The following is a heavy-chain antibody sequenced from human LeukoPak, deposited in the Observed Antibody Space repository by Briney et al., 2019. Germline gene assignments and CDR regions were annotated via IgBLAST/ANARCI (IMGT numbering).Heavy chain of an antibody. J-gene: IGHJ4*02. CDR1: GFPFNAYN. CDR3: AKDRKITMIVVAFFDY. D-gene: IGHD3-22*01. V-gene: IGHV3-30-3*02. CDR2: ISYDGSNK. Sequence: GGSLRLSCAAPGFPFNAYNIHWVRQAPGKGLEWVAVISYDGSNKYYADSVKGRFTISRDNSKNTLYLQMNSLRAEDTAVYYCAKDRKITMIVVAFFDYWVQGTLVTVSS.